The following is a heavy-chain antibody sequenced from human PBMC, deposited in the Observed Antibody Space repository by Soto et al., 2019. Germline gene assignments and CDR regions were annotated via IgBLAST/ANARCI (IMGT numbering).Heavy chain of an antibody. CDR3: ARGDYIWGSYRPFFY. J-gene: IGHJ4*02. D-gene: IGHD3-16*02. CDR1: GGSFSGYY. Sequence: QVQLQQWGAGLLKPSETLSLTCAVYGGSFSGYYWSWIRQPPGKGLEWIGEINHSGSTNYNPSLKSRVTRSVDTSKHQFSLKLSSVTAADTAVYYCARGDYIWGSYRPFFYWGQGTLVTVSS. V-gene: IGHV4-34*01. CDR2: INHSGST.